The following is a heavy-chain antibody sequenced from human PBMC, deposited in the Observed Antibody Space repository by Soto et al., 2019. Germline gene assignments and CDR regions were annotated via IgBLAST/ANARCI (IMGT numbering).Heavy chain of an antibody. J-gene: IGHJ6*02. CDR1: GSTLIELS. CDR3: ARAGNYYDSSGYYYYYYYGMDV. V-gene: IGHV1-24*01. CDR2: FDPEDVQT. Sequence: ASVKVSCKVSGSTLIELSIHWVRQTPGKGLEWMGGFDPEDVQTVYAQEFQGRVTMTEDASKNTAYMELRSLRSDDTAVYYCARAGNYYDSSGYYYYYYYGMDVWGQGTTVTVSS. D-gene: IGHD3-22*01.